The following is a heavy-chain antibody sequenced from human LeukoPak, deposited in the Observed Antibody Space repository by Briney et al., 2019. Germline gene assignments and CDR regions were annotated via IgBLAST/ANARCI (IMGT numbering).Heavy chain of an antibody. CDR1: GFTFSSYA. CDR2: ISGSGGST. V-gene: IGHV3-23*01. CDR3: AKAQYYYDSNGAFDI. J-gene: IGHJ3*02. Sequence: GGSLRLSCAASGFTFSSYAMSWVRQAPGKGLEWVSAISGSGGSTYYADSVKGRFTISRDNSKHTLYLQMTSLRAEDTAVYYCAKAQYYYDSNGAFDIWGQGTMVTVSS. D-gene: IGHD3-22*01.